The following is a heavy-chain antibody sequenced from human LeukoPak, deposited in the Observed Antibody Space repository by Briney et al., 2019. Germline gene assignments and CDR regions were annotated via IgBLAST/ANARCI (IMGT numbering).Heavy chain of an antibody. D-gene: IGHD6-13*01. CDR2: VNGDGSST. CDR1: GFTFSTYW. CDR3: ARDGIAAVDFDY. J-gene: IGHJ4*02. Sequence: PGGSLRLSCAASGFTFSTYWMHWVRQAPGKGLVWVSRVNGDGSSTNYADSVKGRFTISRDNAKNTLYLQMNSLGAEDTAVYYCARDGIAAVDFDYWGQGILVTVYS. V-gene: IGHV3-74*01.